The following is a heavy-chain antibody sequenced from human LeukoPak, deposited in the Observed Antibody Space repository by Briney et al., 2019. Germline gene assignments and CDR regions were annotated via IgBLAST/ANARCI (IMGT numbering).Heavy chain of an antibody. CDR2: IKGDGSHT. Sequence: GGSLRLSCAASGFTFSTDWMHWVRQVPGKGLVWVSRIKGDGSHTDYADSVKGRFTISRDNAKSTLYLQMNSLRDEDTAIYYCARDIVNGGWGRGTLVTVSS. CDR1: GFTFSTDW. J-gene: IGHJ4*02. V-gene: IGHV3-74*01. D-gene: IGHD2-8*01. CDR3: ARDIVNGG.